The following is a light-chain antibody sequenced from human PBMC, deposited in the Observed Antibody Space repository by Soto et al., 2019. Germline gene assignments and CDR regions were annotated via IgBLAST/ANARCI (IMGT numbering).Light chain of an antibody. Sequence: QSALTQPASVSGSPGQSITISCTGTSSDVGGYNYVSWYQQHPGKAPKHMIYDVSNRRSGVSNLVSGSMSVNTASLTISGLQAEDESDYYWSSYTCSSTTFVFGGGTKVTVL. CDR2: DVS. CDR1: SSDVGGYNY. V-gene: IGLV2-14*01. CDR3: SSYTCSSTTFV. J-gene: IGLJ2*01.